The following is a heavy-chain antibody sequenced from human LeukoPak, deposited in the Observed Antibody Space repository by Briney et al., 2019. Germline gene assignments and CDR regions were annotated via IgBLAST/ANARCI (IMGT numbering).Heavy chain of an antibody. J-gene: IGHJ6*03. CDR1: GFTFSSYW. Sequence: GGSLRLSCAASGFTFSSYWMSWVRQAPGKGLEWVANIKQDGSEKYYVDSVKGRFTISRDNAKNSLYLQMNSLRAEDTAVYYCARDGYNGFYYYYYMDVWGKGTTVTISS. V-gene: IGHV3-7*01. D-gene: IGHD5-24*01. CDR2: IKQDGSEK. CDR3: ARDGYNGFYYYYYMDV.